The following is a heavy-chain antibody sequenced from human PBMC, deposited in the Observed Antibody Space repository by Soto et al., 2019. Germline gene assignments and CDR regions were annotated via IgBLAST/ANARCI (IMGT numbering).Heavy chain of an antibody. CDR1: GGSISSYY. CDR2: IYYSGST. V-gene: IGHV4-59*01. Sequence: QVQLQESGPGLVKPSETLSLTCTVSGGSISSYYWSWIRQPPGKGLEWIGYIYYSGSTNYNPSLTGRATISVDTSKTPFPLKLRSVTAADTAVYYCAREDYGDPPGGGMDVWGQGTTVTVSS. D-gene: IGHD4-17*01. CDR3: AREDYGDPPGGGMDV. J-gene: IGHJ6*02.